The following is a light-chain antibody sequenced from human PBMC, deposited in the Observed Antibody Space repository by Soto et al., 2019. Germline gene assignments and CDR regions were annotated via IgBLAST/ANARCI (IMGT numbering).Light chain of an antibody. Sequence: EVVLTQSPATLSVSPGDRATLSCRASQSVSRNLAWYQQKPGQAPRLLIYGASTRATGVPARFSGSGSATEFTLSISSLQSEDVAGYYCQQYGDWPPETFGQGTKLDI. CDR3: QQYGDWPPET. V-gene: IGKV3-15*01. CDR2: GAS. J-gene: IGKJ2*01. CDR1: QSVSRN.